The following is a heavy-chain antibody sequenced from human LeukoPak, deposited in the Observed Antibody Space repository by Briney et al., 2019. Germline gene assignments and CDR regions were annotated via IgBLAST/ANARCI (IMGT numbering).Heavy chain of an antibody. V-gene: IGHV2-5*02. Sequence: SGPTLVNPTQTLTLTCTFSGFSLSTSGVGGGWIRQPPGKSLEWLALRYLDDDKVYRPSLKSRLTITKDNSKHQVVLTMNNTDPVDTATSYCAHSKPPPGLLWFGELLPGFDYWGQGTLVTVSS. J-gene: IGHJ4*02. CDR3: AHSKPPPGLLWFGELLPGFDY. D-gene: IGHD3-10*01. CDR2: RYLDDDK. CDR1: GFSLSTSGVG.